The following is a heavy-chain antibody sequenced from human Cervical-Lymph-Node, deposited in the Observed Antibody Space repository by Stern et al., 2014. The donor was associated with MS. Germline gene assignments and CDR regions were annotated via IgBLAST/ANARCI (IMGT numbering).Heavy chain of an antibody. CDR2: IWYDGSNT. D-gene: IGHD2-15*01. Sequence: VQLVESGGGVVQPGRSLRLSCAASGFTFSSYGMHWVRQAPGKGLEWVAGIWYDGSNTYYEDSVKGRFTICRDNSKNTLYLQMSSLRAEDTAVYYCARDRHDLGYCSGGSCYLPDYWGQGTLVTVSS. CDR3: ARDRHDLGYCSGGSCYLPDY. J-gene: IGHJ4*02. CDR1: GFTFSSYG. V-gene: IGHV3-33*01.